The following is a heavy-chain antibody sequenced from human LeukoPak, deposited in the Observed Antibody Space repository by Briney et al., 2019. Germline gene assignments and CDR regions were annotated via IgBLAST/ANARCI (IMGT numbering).Heavy chain of an antibody. J-gene: IGHJ3*02. CDR1: GYTLTELS. CDR3: ATTGLRKSPVAGSPSRDAFDI. D-gene: IGHD6-19*01. Sequence: ASVTVSCKVSGYTLTELSMHWVGQAPGKGRGGMGGFDTEDGETIYAQKFQGRVTITEDTSTGTAYMELSSLRSEDTAVYYCATTGLRKSPVAGSPSRDAFDIWGQGTMVTVSS. V-gene: IGHV1-24*01. CDR2: FDTEDGET.